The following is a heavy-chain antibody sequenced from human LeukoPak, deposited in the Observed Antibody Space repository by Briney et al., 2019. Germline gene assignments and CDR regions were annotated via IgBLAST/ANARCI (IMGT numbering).Heavy chain of an antibody. V-gene: IGHV3-15*01. CDR2: IKSKTDGGTT. D-gene: IGHD2-15*01. J-gene: IGHJ4*02. CDR1: GFTFSNAW. CDR3: TTASPWYCSGGSCYDFDY. Sequence: GSLRLSCAASGFTFSNAWMSWVRQAPGKGLEWVGRIKSKTDGGTTDYAAPVKGRFTISRDDSKNTLYLQMNSLKTEDTAVYYCTTASPWYCSGGSCYDFDYWGQGTLVTVSS.